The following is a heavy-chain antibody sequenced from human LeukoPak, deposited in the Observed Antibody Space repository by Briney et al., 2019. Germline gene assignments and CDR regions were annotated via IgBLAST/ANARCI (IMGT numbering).Heavy chain of an antibody. D-gene: IGHD6-19*01. CDR2: ISAYNGNT. CDR1: GYTFTSYG. V-gene: IGHV1-18*01. Sequence: ASVQVSCKASGYTFTSYGISWVRQAPGQGLEWMGWISAYNGNTNYAQKLQGRVTMTTDTSTSTAYMELRSLRSDDTAVYYCARELSVAGPFYYWGQGTLVTVSS. CDR3: ARELSVAGPFYY. J-gene: IGHJ4*02.